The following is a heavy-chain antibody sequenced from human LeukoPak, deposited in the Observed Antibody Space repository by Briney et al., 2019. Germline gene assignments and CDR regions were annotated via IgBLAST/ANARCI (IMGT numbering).Heavy chain of an antibody. Sequence: SETLSLICAVYGGSFSGYYWSWIRQPPGKGLEWIGEINHSGSTNYNPSLKSRVTISVDTSKNQFSLKLSSVTAADTAVYYCARGPPYGSGNLDPWGQGTLVTVSS. CDR3: ARGPPYGSGNLDP. J-gene: IGHJ5*02. CDR1: GGSFSGYY. V-gene: IGHV4-34*01. CDR2: INHSGST. D-gene: IGHD3-10*01.